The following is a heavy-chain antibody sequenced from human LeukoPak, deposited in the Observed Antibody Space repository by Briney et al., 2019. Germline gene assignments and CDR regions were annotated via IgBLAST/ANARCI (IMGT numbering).Heavy chain of an antibody. D-gene: IGHD3-22*01. CDR2: INHSGST. J-gene: IGHJ4*02. V-gene: IGHV4-34*01. CDR3: ARGLKYYYDSSGYYSLDY. CDR1: GGSFSGYY. Sequence: SETLSLTCAVYGGSFSGYYWSWIRQPPGKGLERIGEINHSGSTNYNPSLKSRVTISVDTSKNQFSLKLSSVTAADTAVYYCARGLKYYYDSSGYYSLDYWGQGTLVTVSS.